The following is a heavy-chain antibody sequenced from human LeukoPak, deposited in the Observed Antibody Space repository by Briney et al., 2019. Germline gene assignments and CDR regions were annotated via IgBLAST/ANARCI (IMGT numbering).Heavy chain of an antibody. CDR2: INHSGST. V-gene: IGHV4-34*01. J-gene: IGHJ4*02. CDR3: ARAPVSPLFDY. CDR1: GGSFSGYY. Sequence: SETLSLTCAVYGGSFSGYYWSWIRQPPGKGLEWIGEINHSGSTNYNPSLKSRVTISVDTSKNQFSLKLSSVTAADTAVYYCARAPVSPLFDYWGQGTLVTVSS.